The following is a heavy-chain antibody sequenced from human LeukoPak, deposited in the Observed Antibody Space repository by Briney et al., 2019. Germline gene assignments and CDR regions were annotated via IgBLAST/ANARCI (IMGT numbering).Heavy chain of an antibody. J-gene: IGHJ6*03. CDR3: GGSTLNYDFWSGYPRYYYYYYMDV. D-gene: IGHD3-3*01. V-gene: IGHV1-69*05. Sequence: SVKVSCKASGGTLSSYAISWVRQAPGQGLEWMGGIIPIFGTANYAQKFQGRVTITTDESTSTAYMELSSLRSEDTAVYYCGGSTLNYDFWSGYPRYYYYYYMDVWGKGTTVTVSS. CDR2: IIPIFGTA. CDR1: GGTLSSYA.